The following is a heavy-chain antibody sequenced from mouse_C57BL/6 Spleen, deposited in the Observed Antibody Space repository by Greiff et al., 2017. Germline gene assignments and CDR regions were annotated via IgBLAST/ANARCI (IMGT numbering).Heavy chain of an antibody. CDR1: GYAFTNYL. Sequence: VKVVESGAELVRPGTSVKVSCKASGYAFTNYLIEWVKQRPGQGLEWIGVINPGSGGTNYNEKFKGKATLTADKSSSTAYMQLSSLTSEDSAVYFCARGEGYDMDYWGQGTSVTVSS. CDR2: INPGSGGT. CDR3: ARGEGYDMDY. J-gene: IGHJ4*01. V-gene: IGHV1-54*01.